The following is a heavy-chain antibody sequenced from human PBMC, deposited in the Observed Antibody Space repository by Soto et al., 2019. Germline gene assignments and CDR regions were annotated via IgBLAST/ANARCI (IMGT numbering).Heavy chain of an antibody. V-gene: IGHV3-53*01. D-gene: IGHD1-26*01. CDR2: IYSGGST. Sequence: PVDSLRLSCAASGFTVSSNYMSWVRRSPGKGLEWVSVIYSGGSTYYADSVKGRFTISRDNSKNTLYLQMNSLRAEDTAVYYCARVQYSGSYYLFPQPPAFDIWGQGTMVTVSS. CDR3: ARVQYSGSYYLFPQPPAFDI. CDR1: GFTVSSNY. J-gene: IGHJ3*02.